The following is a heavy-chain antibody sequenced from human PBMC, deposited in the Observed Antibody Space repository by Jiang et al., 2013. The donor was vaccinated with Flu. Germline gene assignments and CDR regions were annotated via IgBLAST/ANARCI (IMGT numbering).Heavy chain of an antibody. CDR2: IIPIFGTA. Sequence: GQGLEWMGGIIPIFGTANYAQKLQGRVTITADESTSTAYMELSSLRSEDTAVYYCVPDYGGNSGLDYWGQGTLVTVSS. D-gene: IGHD4-23*01. J-gene: IGHJ4*02. V-gene: IGHV1-69*01. CDR3: VPDYGGNSGLDY.